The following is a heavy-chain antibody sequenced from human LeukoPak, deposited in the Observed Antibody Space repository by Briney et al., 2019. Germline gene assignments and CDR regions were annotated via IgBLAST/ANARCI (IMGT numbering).Heavy chain of an antibody. CDR1: GGSISSSSYY. CDR2: IYYSGST. CDR3: ASLSTTMVRGVPNFDY. D-gene: IGHD3-10*01. V-gene: IGHV4-39*07. Sequence: ASETLSLTCTVSGGSISSSSYYWGWIRQPPGKGLVWIGSIYYSGSTYYNPSLKSRVTISVDTSKNQFSLKLSSVTAADTAVYYCASLSTTMVRGVPNFDYWGQGTLVTVSS. J-gene: IGHJ4*02.